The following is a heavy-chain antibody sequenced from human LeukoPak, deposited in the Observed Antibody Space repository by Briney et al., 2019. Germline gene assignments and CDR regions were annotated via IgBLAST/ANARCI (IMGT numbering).Heavy chain of an antibody. CDR2: INPNTGAT. Sequence: GASVKVSCKASGGTFSSYAISWVRQAPGQGLEWMGCINPNTGATSYAQRFQGGVTMTRDTSVSTAYMELSRLTSDDTAMYYCARGLQVVVPAINYFDYWGHGTLLTVSS. J-gene: IGHJ4*01. CDR1: GGTFSSYA. D-gene: IGHD2-15*01. CDR3: ARGLQVVVPAINYFDY. V-gene: IGHV1-2*02.